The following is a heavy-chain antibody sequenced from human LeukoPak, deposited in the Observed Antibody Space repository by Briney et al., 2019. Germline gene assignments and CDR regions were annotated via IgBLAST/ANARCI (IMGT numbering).Heavy chain of an antibody. V-gene: IGHV3-7*01. D-gene: IGHD1-1*01. CDR2: INQDGSEK. CDR1: GFTFSTFW. CDR3: ARGGTFVSDY. Sequence: GGSLRLSCAASGFTFSTFWMSWVRQAPGKGLEWVANINQDGSEKYYVGSMKGRFTVSRDNAKNSLYLQMDSLRAEDTAVYYCARGGTFVSDYWGQGTLVTLSS. J-gene: IGHJ4*02.